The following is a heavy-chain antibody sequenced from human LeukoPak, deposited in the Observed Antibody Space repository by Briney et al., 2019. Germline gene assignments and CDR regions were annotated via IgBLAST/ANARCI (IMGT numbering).Heavy chain of an antibody. J-gene: IGHJ6*02. CDR2: IYYSGGT. D-gene: IGHD3-22*01. CDR1: GGSISSYY. Sequence: SETLSLTCTVSGGSISSYYWSWIRQPPGKGLEWIGYIYYSGGTNYNPSLKSRVTISVDTSKNQFSLELSSVTAADTAVYYCARAPPSYYYDSSGYLRPYYYGMDVWGQGTTVTVSS. V-gene: IGHV4-59*01. CDR3: ARAPPSYYYDSSGYLRPYYYGMDV.